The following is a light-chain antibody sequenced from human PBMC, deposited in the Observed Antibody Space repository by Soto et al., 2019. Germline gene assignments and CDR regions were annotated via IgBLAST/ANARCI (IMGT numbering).Light chain of an antibody. J-gene: IGLJ3*02. CDR1: SSDVGGYKY. V-gene: IGLV2-14*01. Sequence: QSALTQPASVSGSPGQSITLSCTGTSSDVGGYKYVSWYQQHSGNAPKVLIYEVSHRPSGVSNRFSGSKSGNTASLTISGLRAEDEADYYCNSYTSSNTWVFGGGTKLTVL. CDR3: NSYTSSNTWV. CDR2: EVS.